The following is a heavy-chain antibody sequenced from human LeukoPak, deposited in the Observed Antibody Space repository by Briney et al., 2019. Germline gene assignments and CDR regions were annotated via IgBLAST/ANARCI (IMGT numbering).Heavy chain of an antibody. J-gene: IGHJ5*02. CDR2: ISAYNGNT. Sequence: GASVKVSWKASGYTFTSYGISWVRQAPGQGLEWMGWISAYNGNTNYAQRLQGRGTMPTDTSTSTGYMELRSLRSDDTAGYYCAREELTFGELHNWFDPWGKGTLVTVSS. V-gene: IGHV1-18*01. CDR3: AREELTFGELHNWFDP. D-gene: IGHD3-10*01. CDR1: GYTFTSYG.